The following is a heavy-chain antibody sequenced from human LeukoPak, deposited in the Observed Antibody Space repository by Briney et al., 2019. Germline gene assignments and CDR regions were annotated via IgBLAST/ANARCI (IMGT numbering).Heavy chain of an antibody. D-gene: IGHD6-13*01. J-gene: IGHJ5*02. V-gene: IGHV4-59*01. Sequence: SETLSLTCTVSGGSISSYYWSWIRQPPGKGLEWIGYIYYSGSTNYNPSLKSRVTISVDTSKNQFSLKLSSATAADTAVYYCARSDSSSWSLFRFDPWGQGTLVTVSS. CDR3: ARSDSSSWSLFRFDP. CDR1: GGSISSYY. CDR2: IYYSGST.